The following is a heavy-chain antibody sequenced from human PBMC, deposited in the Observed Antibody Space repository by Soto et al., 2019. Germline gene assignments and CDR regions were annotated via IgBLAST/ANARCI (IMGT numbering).Heavy chain of an antibody. CDR2: VYTSGST. D-gene: IGHD6-13*01. J-gene: IGHJ4*02. Sequence: SETLSLTCNVSGDSMTKYYWSWIRQPAGKGLEWIGRVYTSGSTNYNPSLKSRVTMSIDTSNNHFSLSLKSVTAADTAVYYCARTIGAAYYFDCWGQGALVTGSS. CDR3: ARTIGAAYYFDC. V-gene: IGHV4-4*07. CDR1: GDSMTKYY.